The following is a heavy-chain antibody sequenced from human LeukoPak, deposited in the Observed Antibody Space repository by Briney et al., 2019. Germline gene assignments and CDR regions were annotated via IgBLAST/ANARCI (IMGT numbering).Heavy chain of an antibody. V-gene: IGHV1-69*04. CDR2: IIPMFGVT. D-gene: IGHD3-16*01. CDR3: AGNPLGTEMLMGYYYYGMDV. CDR1: GGTFSSHA. J-gene: IGHJ6*02. Sequence: ASVKVSCKASGGTFSSHALSWVRQAPGQGPEWMGRIIPMFGVTNYAQNFQGRFTITADKSTTTVYMELTSLRSEDTAVYYCAGNPLGTEMLMGYYYYGMDVWGQGTTVTVSS.